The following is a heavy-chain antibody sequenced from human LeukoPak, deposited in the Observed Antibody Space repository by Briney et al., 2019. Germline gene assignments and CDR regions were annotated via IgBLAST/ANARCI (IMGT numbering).Heavy chain of an antibody. Sequence: GGSLRLSCAASGFTFSGSAMHWVRQASGKGLEWVGRISSKANSYATAYAASVKGRFTISRDDSKNTAYLQMNSLKTEDTAVYYCTRLGSSGWYNWFDPWGQGTLVTVSS. J-gene: IGHJ5*02. CDR1: GFTFSGSA. CDR2: ISSKANSYAT. D-gene: IGHD6-19*01. CDR3: TRLGSSGWYNWFDP. V-gene: IGHV3-73*01.